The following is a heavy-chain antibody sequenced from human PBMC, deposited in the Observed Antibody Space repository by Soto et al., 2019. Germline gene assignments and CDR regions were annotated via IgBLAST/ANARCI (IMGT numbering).Heavy chain of an antibody. D-gene: IGHD3-10*01. CDR2: VFYSGST. V-gene: IGHV4-59*11. CDR3: ARSVMVPVDYFDS. CDR1: GAAIDSHY. Sequence: SETLSLTFTVSGAAIDSHYWSWIRQPPGKGLEWIGQVFYSGSTNYNPSLKSRVTISMNTSTKQFSLKLTSVSAADTAVYYCARSVMVPVDYFDSWGQGTLVTVS. J-gene: IGHJ4*02.